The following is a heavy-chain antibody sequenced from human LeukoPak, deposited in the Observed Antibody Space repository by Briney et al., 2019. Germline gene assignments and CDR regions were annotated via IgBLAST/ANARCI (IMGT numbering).Heavy chain of an antibody. CDR1: GGSFSGYY. J-gene: IGHJ3*02. CDR2: INHSGST. V-gene: IGHV4-34*01. Sequence: SETLSLTCAVYGGSFSGYYWSWIRQPPGKGLEWIGEINHSGSTNYNPSLKSRATISVDTSKNQFSLKLSSVTAADTAVYYCAGVVGCSGGSCYSIGAFDIWGQGTMVTVSS. D-gene: IGHD2-15*01. CDR3: AGVVGCSGGSCYSIGAFDI.